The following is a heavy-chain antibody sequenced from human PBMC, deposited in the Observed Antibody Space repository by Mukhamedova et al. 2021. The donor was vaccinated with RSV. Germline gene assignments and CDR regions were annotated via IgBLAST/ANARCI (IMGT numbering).Heavy chain of an antibody. Sequence: VRQSPGKGLEWVSGISWNGGYLGYADSVKGRFRVSRDNAKNSLYLQMNSLREEDTALYYCVKDRRGGGSSWIGDNWFDFWVRGTL. V-gene: IGHV3-9*01. J-gene: IGHJ5*01. CDR2: ISWNGGYL. CDR3: VKDRRGGGSSWIGDNWFDF. D-gene: IGHD6-13*01.